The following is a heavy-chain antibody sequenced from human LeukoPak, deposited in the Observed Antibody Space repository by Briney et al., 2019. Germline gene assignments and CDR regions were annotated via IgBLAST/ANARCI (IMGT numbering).Heavy chain of an antibody. D-gene: IGHD6-19*01. CDR3: ARGTFYSGWSYYFDD. CDR2: VYYSGTT. CDR1: GGPVFLSYYY. Sequence: PSETLSLTCSVSGGPVFLSYYYWRWVRHPPGKALEWIGSVYYSGTTSSNPSLKTRVTISVDMSKNELSLTLSSVTAAHPAIFYCARGTFYSGWSYYFDDWGQGNQVSVSS. V-gene: IGHV4-39*07. J-gene: IGHJ4*02.